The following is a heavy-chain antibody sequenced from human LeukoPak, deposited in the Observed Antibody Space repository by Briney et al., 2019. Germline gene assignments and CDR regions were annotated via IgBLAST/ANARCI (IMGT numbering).Heavy chain of an antibody. Sequence: GGSLRLSCAASRFTFSSYAMHWVRQAPGKGLEWVAVISYDGSNKYYADSVKGRVTISRDNSKNTLYLQMNSLRAEDTAVYYCARVGDGSGNYYPYFDYWGQGTLVTVSS. V-gene: IGHV3-30*14. D-gene: IGHD3-10*01. CDR2: ISYDGSNK. J-gene: IGHJ4*02. CDR1: RFTFSSYA. CDR3: ARVGDGSGNYYPYFDY.